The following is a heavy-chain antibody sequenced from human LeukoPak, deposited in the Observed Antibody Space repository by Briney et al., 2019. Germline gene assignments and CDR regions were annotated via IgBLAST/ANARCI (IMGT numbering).Heavy chain of an antibody. V-gene: IGHV1-18*01. D-gene: IGHD3-22*01. CDR2: ISAYNGNT. J-gene: IGHJ4*02. CDR3: ARENTFAYYYDSSGYLPLDY. Sequence: GASVKVSCKASGYTFTSYGICWVRQAPGQGLEWMGWISAYNGNTNYAQKLQGRVTMTTDTSTSTAYMELRSLRSDDTAVYYCARENTFAYYYDSSGYLPLDYWGQGTLVTVSS. CDR1: GYTFTSYG.